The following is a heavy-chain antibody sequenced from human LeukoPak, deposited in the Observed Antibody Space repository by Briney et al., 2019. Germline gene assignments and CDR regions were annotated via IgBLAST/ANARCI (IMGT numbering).Heavy chain of an antibody. Sequence: ASVKVSCKASGYTFITYGVNWVRQAPGQGLEWMGWINPNNSATDSAQKFQGRVTMTRDTSISTVYMELSRLRSDDTAVYHCARAAASRPFDYWGQGTLVTVSS. CDR3: ARAAASRPFDY. CDR2: INPNNSAT. J-gene: IGHJ4*02. V-gene: IGHV1-2*02. CDR1: GYTFITYG. D-gene: IGHD6-6*01.